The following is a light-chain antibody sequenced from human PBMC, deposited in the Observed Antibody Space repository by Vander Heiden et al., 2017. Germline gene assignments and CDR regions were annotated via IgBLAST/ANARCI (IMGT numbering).Light chain of an antibody. CDR1: KLGDKY. CDR2: EDS. Sequence: SFDLTQPPSVSVSPGQPAHIPCSGDKLGDKYSCWYQQKPGQSPVLVNYEDSKRPSVIPERFSGSNAGNTATLTISGTQAMDEADYYCQAWDSSTWVFGGGTKLTVL. V-gene: IGLV3-1*01. J-gene: IGLJ2*01. CDR3: QAWDSSTWV.